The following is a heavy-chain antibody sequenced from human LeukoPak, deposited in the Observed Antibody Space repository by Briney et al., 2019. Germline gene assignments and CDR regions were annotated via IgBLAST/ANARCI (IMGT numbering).Heavy chain of an antibody. CDR1: GFTFDDYA. J-gene: IGHJ4*02. CDR3: AKAQQLWYHFDY. CDR2: ISWNSGTI. Sequence: GRSLRLSCAASGFTFDDYARHWVRQAPGKGLEWVSGISWNSGTIDYADSVKGRFTISRDNAKNSLYLQMNSLTAEDTAVYYCAKAQQLWYHFDYWGQGTLVTVSS. V-gene: IGHV3-9*01. D-gene: IGHD5-18*01.